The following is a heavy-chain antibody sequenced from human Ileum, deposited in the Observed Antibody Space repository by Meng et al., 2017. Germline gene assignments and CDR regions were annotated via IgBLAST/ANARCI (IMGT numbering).Heavy chain of an antibody. D-gene: IGHD3-16*01. J-gene: IGHJ4*02. CDR1: GFISSSYW. Sequence: GGSLRLSCATSGFISSSYWMAWVRQVPGKGLEWVANIKDDGSEKFYVDSVKGRFTISRDNAKNSLYLQKHSLRGEETAVYYCARDGMRGGDFDYWGQGTLVTVSS. CDR3: ARDGMRGGDFDY. V-gene: IGHV3-7*01. CDR2: IKDDGSEK.